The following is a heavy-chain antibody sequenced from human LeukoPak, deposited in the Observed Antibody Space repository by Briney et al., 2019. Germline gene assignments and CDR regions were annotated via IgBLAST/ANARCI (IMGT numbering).Heavy chain of an antibody. Sequence: ASVKVSCKASGYTFTGYYMHWVRQPPGQGLEWMGWINPNSGGTNYAQKFQGRVTMTRDTSISTAYMELSRLRSDDTAVYYCARDPDYYDSSGTYFDIWGQGTMVTVSS. D-gene: IGHD3-22*01. CDR3: ARDPDYYDSSGTYFDI. V-gene: IGHV1-2*02. J-gene: IGHJ3*02. CDR1: GYTFTGYY. CDR2: INPNSGGT.